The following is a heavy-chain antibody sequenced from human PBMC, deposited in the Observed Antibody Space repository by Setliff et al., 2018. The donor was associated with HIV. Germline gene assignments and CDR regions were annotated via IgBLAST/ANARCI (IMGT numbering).Heavy chain of an antibody. CDR3: LRRATAAEVFDY. CDR1: GYTFTNYA. Sequence: ASVKVSCKASGYTFTNYAMHWVRQAPGQRLEWMGWINAGNGNTKYSQEFQGRVTISRDTSANTAYMELSNLRSEDTAIYYCLRRATAAEVFDYWGQGTLVTVSS. J-gene: IGHJ4*02. CDR2: INAGNGNT. V-gene: IGHV1-3*01. D-gene: IGHD6-13*01.